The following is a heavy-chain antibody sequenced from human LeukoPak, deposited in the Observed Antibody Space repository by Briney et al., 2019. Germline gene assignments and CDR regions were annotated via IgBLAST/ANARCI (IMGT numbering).Heavy chain of an antibody. CDR1: GFTFSSFA. Sequence: GGSLRLSCAASGFTFSSFAMSWVRQAPGKGLEWVSSISGSGGSTNYADSVKGRFTVSRDNSKNTLYLQMNSLRAEDTAIYYCAKVGESGYDLDCWGQGTLVTVSS. CDR3: AKVGESGYDLDC. V-gene: IGHV3-23*01. CDR2: ISGSGGST. D-gene: IGHD5-12*01. J-gene: IGHJ4*02.